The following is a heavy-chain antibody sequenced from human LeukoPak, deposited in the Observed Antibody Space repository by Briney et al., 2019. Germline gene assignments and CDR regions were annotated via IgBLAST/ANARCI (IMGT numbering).Heavy chain of an antibody. CDR1: GFTFDDYA. J-gene: IGHJ4*02. CDR3: ANSGIVVAYKN. D-gene: IGHD3-22*01. V-gene: IGHV3-9*01. Sequence: GRSLRLSCAASGFTFDDYAMHWVRQAPGKGLEWVSGISWNSGSIGYADSVKGRFTISRDNSKNTLYLQMNSLRAEDTAVYYCANSGIVVAYKNWGQGTLVTVSS. CDR2: ISWNSGSI.